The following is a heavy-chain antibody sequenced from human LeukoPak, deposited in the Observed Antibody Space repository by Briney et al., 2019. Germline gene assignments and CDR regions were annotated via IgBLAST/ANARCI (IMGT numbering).Heavy chain of an antibody. J-gene: IGHJ4*02. D-gene: IGHD4-11*01. V-gene: IGHV4-59*01. Sequence: PSETLSLTCTVSGGSISSYYWSWIRQPPGKGLEWIGYIYYSGSTNYNPSLKSRVTISVDTSKNQFSLKLSSVTAADTAVYYCARVGDDHSNYYFDYWGQGTLVTVSS. CDR1: GGSISSYY. CDR3: ARVGDDHSNYYFDY. CDR2: IYYSGST.